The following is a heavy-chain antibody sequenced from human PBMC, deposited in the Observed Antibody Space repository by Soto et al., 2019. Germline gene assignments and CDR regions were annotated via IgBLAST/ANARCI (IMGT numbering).Heavy chain of an antibody. Sequence: QVQLVQSGAEVKKPGSSVKVSCKASGGTFSSYAISWVRQAPGQGLEWMGGIIPIFGTANYAQKFQGRVTITANESTSTAYMELSSLRSEDTAVYYCARLGMTRHRYYYYGMDVWGQGTTVTVSS. CDR3: ARLGMTRHRYYYYGMDV. D-gene: IGHD6-13*01. CDR2: IIPIFGTA. CDR1: GGTFSSYA. J-gene: IGHJ6*02. V-gene: IGHV1-69*12.